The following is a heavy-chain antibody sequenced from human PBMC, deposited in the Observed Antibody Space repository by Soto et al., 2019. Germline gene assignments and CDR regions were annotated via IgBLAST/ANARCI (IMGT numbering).Heavy chain of an antibody. D-gene: IGHD2-15*01. J-gene: IGHJ3*01. CDR1: GFTFGSIG. CDR2: MSSDGNNQ. V-gene: IGHV3-30*02. CDR3: VNDGYHATLDV. Sequence: PAGSLRLSCATSGFTFGSIGMHWVRQPPGKRLEWVALMSSDGNNQYYGDSVKSRFTISRDTSTNTLYLQMNNLRPDDTAVDYCVNDGYHATLDVWGQGTMVTVSS.